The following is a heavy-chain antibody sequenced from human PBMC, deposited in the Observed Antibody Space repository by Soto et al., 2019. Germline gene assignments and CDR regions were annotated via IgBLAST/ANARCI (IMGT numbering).Heavy chain of an antibody. D-gene: IGHD3-22*01. J-gene: IGHJ6*02. CDR1: GYTFTSYG. Sequence: QVQLVQSGAEVKKPGASVKVSCKASGYTFTSYGISWVRQAPGQGLEWMGWISAYNGNTNYAQKRQGRVTMTTDTATSTAYMELRSVRSDDTAVYYCARDDRNYYDSSGYYPTYYYYGMDVWGQGTTVTVSS. CDR3: ARDDRNYYDSSGYYPTYYYYGMDV. V-gene: IGHV1-18*01. CDR2: ISAYNGNT.